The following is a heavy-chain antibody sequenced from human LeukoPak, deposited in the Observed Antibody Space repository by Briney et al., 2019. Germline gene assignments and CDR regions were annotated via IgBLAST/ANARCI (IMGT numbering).Heavy chain of an antibody. CDR3: AGSYNWSDDFDY. Sequence: SQTLSLTCTVSIDSISSYYWSWIRQPPGKGLEWVGYIFYSGSTNYNPSLKSRVTISVDTSKNQLSLKLNSVTAADTAVYYCAGSYNWSDDFDYWGPGTLVTVSS. J-gene: IGHJ4*02. V-gene: IGHV4-59*01. D-gene: IGHD1-1*01. CDR2: IFYSGST. CDR1: IDSISSYY.